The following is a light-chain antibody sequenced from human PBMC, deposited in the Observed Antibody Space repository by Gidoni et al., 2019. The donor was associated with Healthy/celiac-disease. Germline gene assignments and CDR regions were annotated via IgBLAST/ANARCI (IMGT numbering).Light chain of an antibody. V-gene: IGKV1-39*01. CDR3: QQSYSTPPT. CDR1: QIISSY. Sequence: DIQMTQSPSSLSASGGDRVTITCRASQIISSYLNWYQQKPGKAPKLLLYAASSLQSGVPPRFSGSGSGKDFTITISSVQPEDVANYYCQQSYSTPPTFGQXTKVEIK. CDR2: AAS. J-gene: IGKJ1*01.